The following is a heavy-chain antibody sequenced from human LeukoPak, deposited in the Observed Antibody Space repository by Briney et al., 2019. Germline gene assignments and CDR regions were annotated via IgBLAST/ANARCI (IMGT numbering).Heavy chain of an antibody. J-gene: IGHJ4*02. V-gene: IGHV1-2*02. CDR3: ARSSIRRTQSWGDF. CDR1: GYTFTNYY. Sequence: APVKVSCKASGYTFTNYYIHWVRQAPGQGLEWMGYIYPNSGATNYAQKFQGRVTMTRDTSLTTAYMDLSSLRSDDTALYYCARSSIRRTQSWGDFWGQGTLVTVSS. D-gene: IGHD3-16*01. CDR2: IYPNSGAT.